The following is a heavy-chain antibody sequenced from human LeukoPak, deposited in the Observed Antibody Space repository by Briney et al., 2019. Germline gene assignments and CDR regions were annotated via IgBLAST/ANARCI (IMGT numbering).Heavy chain of an antibody. J-gene: IGHJ4*02. D-gene: IGHD5-18*01. CDR2: ISYDGNNK. CDR3: AKALQVWLFGFGY. Sequence: PGRSLRLSCAASGITFSSYGMHWVRQAPGKGLEWVAVISYDGNNKYYADSVKGRFTISRDNSKNTLYLQMNSLRAEDTAVYYCAKALQVWLFGFGYWGQGTLVTVSS. V-gene: IGHV3-30*18. CDR1: GITFSSYG.